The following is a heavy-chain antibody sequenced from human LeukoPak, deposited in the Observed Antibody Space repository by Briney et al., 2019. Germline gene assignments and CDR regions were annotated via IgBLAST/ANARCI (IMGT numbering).Heavy chain of an antibody. V-gene: IGHV1-69*06. J-gene: IGHJ4*02. CDR3: ARVEHDSSGYWDRLDY. CDR1: GGTFSSYA. Sequence: SVKVSCKASGGTFSSYAISWVRQAPGQGLEWMGGIIPIFGTANYAQKFQGRVTITADKSTSTAYMELSSLRSEDTAVYYCARVEHDSSGYWDRLDYWGQGTLVTVSS. CDR2: IIPIFGTA. D-gene: IGHD3-22*01.